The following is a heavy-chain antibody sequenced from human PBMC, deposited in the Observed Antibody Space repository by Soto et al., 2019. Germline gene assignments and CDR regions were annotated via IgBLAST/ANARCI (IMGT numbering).Heavy chain of an antibody. Sequence: PSETLSLTCAVYGGSFSGYYWSWIRQPPGKGLEWIGEINHSGSTNYNPSLKSRVTISVDTSKNQFSLKLSSVTAADTAVYYCARAMAVVVAFDIWGKGTMVTVPS. CDR2: INHSGST. CDR3: ARAMAVVVAFDI. V-gene: IGHV4-34*01. J-gene: IGHJ3*02. CDR1: GGSFSGYY. D-gene: IGHD6-19*01.